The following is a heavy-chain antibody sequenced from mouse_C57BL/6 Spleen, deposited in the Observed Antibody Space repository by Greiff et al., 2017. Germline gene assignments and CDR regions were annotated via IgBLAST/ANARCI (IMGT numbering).Heavy chain of an antibody. V-gene: IGHV1-7*01. CDR1: GYTFTSYW. Sequence: QVQLQQSGAELAKPGASVKLSCKASGYTFTSYWMHWVKQRPGQGLEWIGYINPSSGYTKYNQKFKDKATLTADKSYSTAYMQLSSLTYEDSAVYYCASYGKDYAMDYWGQGTSVTVSS. CDR3: ASYGKDYAMDY. J-gene: IGHJ4*01. CDR2: INPSSGYT. D-gene: IGHD2-1*01.